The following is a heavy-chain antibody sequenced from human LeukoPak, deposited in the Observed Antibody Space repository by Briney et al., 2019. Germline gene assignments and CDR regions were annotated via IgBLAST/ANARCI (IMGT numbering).Heavy chain of an antibody. CDR1: GFTVSSNY. J-gene: IGHJ4*02. Sequence: GGSLRLSCAASGFTVSSNYMSWVRQAPGKGLEWVSVIYSGGSTYYADSVKGRFTISRDNAKNSLFLQMNSLRAEDTAVYYCAKDRFDARRWPTSAIDCWGQGTLVTVSS. V-gene: IGHV3-66*01. CDR3: AKDRFDARRWPTSAIDC. D-gene: IGHD5-24*01. CDR2: IYSGGST.